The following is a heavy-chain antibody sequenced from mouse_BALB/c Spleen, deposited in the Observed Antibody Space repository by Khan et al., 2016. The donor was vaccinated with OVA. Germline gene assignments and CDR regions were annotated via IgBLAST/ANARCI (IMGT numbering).Heavy chain of an antibody. CDR3: ARGYAMDY. CDR1: GFTFSSYA. V-gene: IGHV5-6-5*01. CDR2: ISSGGST. J-gene: IGHJ4*01. Sequence: EVELVESGGGLVKPGGSLKLSCAASGFTFSSYAMSWVRQTPDKRLEWVASISSGGSTYYPDSVKGRFTISRDNARTILYLQMSSLRSEDTAMYYCARGYAMDYWGQGTSVTVSS.